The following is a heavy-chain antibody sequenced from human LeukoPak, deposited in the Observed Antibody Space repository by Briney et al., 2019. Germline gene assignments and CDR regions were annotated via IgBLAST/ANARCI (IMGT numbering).Heavy chain of an antibody. CDR3: ARGNYHGSGSGDY. V-gene: IGHV3-33*01. J-gene: IGHJ4*02. CDR1: GFTFSSYG. CDR2: IWYDGSNK. Sequence: PGRSLRLSCAASGFTFSSYGMHWVRQAPGKGLEWVAVIWYDGSNKYYADSVKGRFTISRDNSKKTLNLQMNSLRAEDTAVYYCARGNYHGSGSGDYWGQGTLVTVSS. D-gene: IGHD3-10*01.